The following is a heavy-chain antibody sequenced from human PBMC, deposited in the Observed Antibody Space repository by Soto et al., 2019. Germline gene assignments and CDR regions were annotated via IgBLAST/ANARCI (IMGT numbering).Heavy chain of an antibody. CDR3: ARLGYCSSATCTYYFYYYGMDV. J-gene: IGHJ6*02. Sequence: GGSLRLSCEASGFSFGSYSMNWVRQAPGKGLEWVSFISGRGTTTYYADSVRGRFTVSRDNAKNSLSLEVNSLRDEDTAVYYCARLGYCSSATCTYYFYYYGMDVSGQGTTVTV. V-gene: IGHV3-48*02. D-gene: IGHD2-2*01. CDR2: ISGRGTTT. CDR1: GFSFGSYS.